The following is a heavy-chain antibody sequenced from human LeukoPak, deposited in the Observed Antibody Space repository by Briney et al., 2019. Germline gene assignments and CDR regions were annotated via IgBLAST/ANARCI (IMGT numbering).Heavy chain of an antibody. CDR2: ISYDGSNK. V-gene: IGHV3-30*18. Sequence: GGSLRLSCAASGFTFSSYGMHWVRQAPGKGLEWVAVISYDGSNKYYADSVKGRFTISRDNSKNTLYLQMNSLRAEDTAVYYCAKDFTKMVRGVHMDVWGKGTTVTISS. J-gene: IGHJ6*03. CDR3: AKDFTKMVRGVHMDV. CDR1: GFTFSSYG. D-gene: IGHD3-10*01.